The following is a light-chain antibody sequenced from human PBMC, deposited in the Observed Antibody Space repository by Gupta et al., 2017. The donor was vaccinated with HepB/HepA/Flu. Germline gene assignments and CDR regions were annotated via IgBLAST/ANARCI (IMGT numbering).Light chain of an antibody. J-gene: IGKJ1*01. V-gene: IGKV2-30*01. CDR1: QSLIDSDGNTF. CDR2: RVS. CDR3: MQGTHWPWT. Sequence: DVVMTQSPLSLPVTLGQPASISCRSSQSLIDSDGNTFLNWFQQRPGQSPRRLIYRVSNRDSGVPDRFSCSGSGSDFTLKISRVDAEDVGIYYCMQGTHWPWTFGQGTKVDIK.